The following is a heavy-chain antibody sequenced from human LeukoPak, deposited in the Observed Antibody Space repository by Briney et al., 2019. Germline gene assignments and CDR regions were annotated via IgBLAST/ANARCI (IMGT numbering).Heavy chain of an antibody. CDR1: GFNFNDYG. V-gene: IGHV3-33*01. D-gene: IGHD5-18*01. CDR2: IWHDGNNK. J-gene: IGHJ4*02. Sequence: GGSLRLSCAASGFNFNDYGMHWVRQAPGKGLEWVAIIWHDGNNKYYADSVRGRFTISRDNSKNTLYLEMNSLRAEDTAVYHCARDGAYSYTYWGQGTLVIVSS. CDR3: ARDGAYSYTY.